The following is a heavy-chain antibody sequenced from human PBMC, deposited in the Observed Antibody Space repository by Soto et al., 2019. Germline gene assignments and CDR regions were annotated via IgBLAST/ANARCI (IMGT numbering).Heavy chain of an antibody. Sequence: ASVKVSCKASGYTFTGYYMHWVRQAPGQGLEWMGWINPNSGGTNYAQKFQGWVTMTRDTSISTAYMELSRLRSDDTAVCYCARDGISSGWSTYYYYGMDVWGQGTTVTVS. D-gene: IGHD6-19*01. CDR3: ARDGISSGWSTYYYYGMDV. V-gene: IGHV1-2*04. CDR1: GYTFTGYY. CDR2: INPNSGGT. J-gene: IGHJ6*02.